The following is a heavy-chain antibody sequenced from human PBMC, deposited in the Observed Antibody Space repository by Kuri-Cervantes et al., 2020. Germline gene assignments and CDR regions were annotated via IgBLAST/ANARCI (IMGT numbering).Heavy chain of an antibody. Sequence: GGALRLSCAASGFTFSSYGMHWVRQAPGKGLEWVAVISYDGSNKYYADSVKGRFTISRDNAKNSLYLQMNSLRAGDTALYYCAKDPSRFGELSPWFDPWGQGTLVTVSS. CDR1: GFTFSSYG. CDR3: AKDPSRFGELSPWFDP. J-gene: IGHJ5*02. D-gene: IGHD3-10*01. V-gene: IGHV3-30*18. CDR2: ISYDGSNK.